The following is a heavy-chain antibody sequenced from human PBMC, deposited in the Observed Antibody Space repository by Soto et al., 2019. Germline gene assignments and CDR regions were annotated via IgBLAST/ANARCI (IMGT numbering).Heavy chain of an antibody. CDR2: ISSISSTI. D-gene: IGHD3-22*01. CDR3: ARGAYYADSSGLSY. J-gene: IGHJ4*02. Sequence: LRLSCAASGFTLSSYSMNWVRQAPGKGLEWVSYISSISSTIYYADSVKGRFTISRDNAKNSLYLQMNSLRAEDTAVYYCARGAYYADSSGLSYWGQVTLVTVSS. V-gene: IGHV3-48*01. CDR1: GFTLSSYS.